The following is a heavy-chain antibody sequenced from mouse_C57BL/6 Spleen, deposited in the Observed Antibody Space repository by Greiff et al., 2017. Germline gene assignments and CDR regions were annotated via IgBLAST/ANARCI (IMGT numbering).Heavy chain of an antibody. J-gene: IGHJ2*01. V-gene: IGHV5-4*01. CDR3: ARGRGLGGDFDY. Sequence: EVQVVESGGGLVKPGGSLKLSCAASGFTFSSYAMSWVRQTPEKRLEWVATISDGGSYTYYPDNVKGRFTISRDNAKNNLYLQMSHLKSEDTAMYYCARGRGLGGDFDYWGQGTTLTVSS. CDR1: GFTFSSYA. CDR2: ISDGGSYT. D-gene: IGHD4-1*01.